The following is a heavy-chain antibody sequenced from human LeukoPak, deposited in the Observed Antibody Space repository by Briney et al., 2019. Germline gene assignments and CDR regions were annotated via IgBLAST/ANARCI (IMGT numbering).Heavy chain of an antibody. D-gene: IGHD2-21*02. J-gene: IGHJ3*02. V-gene: IGHV4-39*01. CDR1: GGSISGSSYY. Sequence: SETLSLTCTVSGGSISGSSYYWGWIRQPPGTGLEWIGSIYYSGSTYYNPSLKSRVTISVDTSKNQFSLKLSSVTAADTAVYYCARPAKLAYCGGDCYLADAFDIWGQGTMVTVSS. CDR2: IYYSGST. CDR3: ARPAKLAYCGGDCYLADAFDI.